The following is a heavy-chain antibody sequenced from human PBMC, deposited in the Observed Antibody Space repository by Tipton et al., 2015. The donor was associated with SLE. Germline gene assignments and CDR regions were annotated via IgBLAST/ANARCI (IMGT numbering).Heavy chain of an antibody. D-gene: IGHD6-19*01. J-gene: IGHJ4*02. CDR3: AKAPLRQWLVPLGNDFDY. CDR1: GFTFSTSA. CDR2: VSGSGGST. Sequence: SLRLSCAASGFTFSTSAMSWVRQAPGKGLEWVSAVSGSGGSTSYADSVKGRFTISRDNSKNTLYLPMNILRAEDTAEYYCAKAPLRQWLVPLGNDFDYWGQGTLVTVSS. V-gene: IGHV3-23*01.